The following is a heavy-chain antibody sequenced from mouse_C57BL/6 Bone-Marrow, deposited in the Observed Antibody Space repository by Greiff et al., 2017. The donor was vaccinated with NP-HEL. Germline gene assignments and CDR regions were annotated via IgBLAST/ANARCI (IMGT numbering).Heavy chain of an antibody. V-gene: IGHV1-69*01. CDR3: ARGVFYYDYGYFDV. J-gene: IGHJ1*03. CDR1: GYTFTSYW. Sequence: QVQLQQPGAELVMPGASVKLSCKASGYTFTSYWMHWVKQRPGQGLEWIGEIDPSDSYTNYNQKFKGKSTLTVDKYSSTAYMQLSSLTSEDSAVYYCARGVFYYDYGYFDVWGTGTTVTVSS. D-gene: IGHD2-4*01. CDR2: IDPSDSYT.